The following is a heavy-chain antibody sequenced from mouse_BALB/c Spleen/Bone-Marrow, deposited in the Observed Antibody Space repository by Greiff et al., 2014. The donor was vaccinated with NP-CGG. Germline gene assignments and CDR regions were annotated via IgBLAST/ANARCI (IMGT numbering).Heavy chain of an antibody. Sequence: EVQLVESGGGLVKPGESLKFSCAASGITVSSYTMSWVRQTPEKRLEWVASITGGGTTYYPDSVKGRFTISRDNARNILYLQVSSLRSEDTAIYYCARHYGYVGAMDYWGQGTSVTVSS. J-gene: IGHJ4*01. CDR1: GITVSSYT. V-gene: IGHV5-6-5*01. CDR2: ITGGGTT. D-gene: IGHD1-2*01. CDR3: ARHYGYVGAMDY.